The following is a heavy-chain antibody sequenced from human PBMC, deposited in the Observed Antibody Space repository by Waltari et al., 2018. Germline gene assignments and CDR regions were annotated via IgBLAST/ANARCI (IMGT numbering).Heavy chain of an antibody. CDR2: IYYSGKT. Sequence: QLQLQESGPGLVKPSETLSLTCTVSGVSITNSNYYWGWIRQPPGKGLAWIGNIYYSGKTYYNPSLKSRVTISEETSKNQFSLKLSSVTAADTAVYYCARDNRGRPGYFDYWGQGTLVTVSS. D-gene: IGHD7-27*01. CDR1: GVSITNSNYY. CDR3: ARDNRGRPGYFDY. J-gene: IGHJ4*02. V-gene: IGHV4-39*07.